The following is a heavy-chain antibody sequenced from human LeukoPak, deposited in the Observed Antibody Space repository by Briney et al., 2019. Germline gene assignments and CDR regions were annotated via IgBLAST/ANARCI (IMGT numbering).Heavy chain of an antibody. Sequence: SETLSLTCTVSGGSVSSGSYYWSWIRQPPGKGLEWIGYIYYSGSTNYNPSLKSRVTISVDTSKNQFSLKLSSVTAANTAVYYCARGPRYDFWRAWFDPWGQGTLVTVSS. D-gene: IGHD3-3*01. CDR3: ARGPRYDFWRAWFDP. J-gene: IGHJ5*02. V-gene: IGHV4-61*01. CDR2: IYYSGST. CDR1: GGSVSSGSYY.